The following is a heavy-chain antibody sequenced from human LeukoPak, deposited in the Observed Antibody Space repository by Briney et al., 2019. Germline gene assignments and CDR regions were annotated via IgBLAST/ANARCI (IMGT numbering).Heavy chain of an antibody. CDR3: AKGFVWSDYYYYFDY. V-gene: IGHV3-23*01. J-gene: IGHJ4*02. Sequence: PGGSLRLSCAASGFTFSSYAMSWVRQALGKGLEWVSGISGSGGSTYYADSVKGRFTISRDNSKNTLSAQTNSLRAEDTAVYYCAKGFVWSDYYYYFDYWGQGTLVTVSS. CDR2: ISGSGGST. CDR1: GFTFSSYA. D-gene: IGHD3-3*01.